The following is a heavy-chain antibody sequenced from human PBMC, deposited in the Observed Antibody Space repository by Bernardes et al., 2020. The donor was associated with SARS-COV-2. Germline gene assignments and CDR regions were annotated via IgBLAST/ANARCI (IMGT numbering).Heavy chain of an antibody. CDR2: IYYSGST. Sequence: ALSLTCPVSGGSISSGGYYWSWIRQHPGKGLEWIGYIYYSGSTYYNPSLKSRVTISVDTSKNQFSLKLSSVTAADTAVYYCAREGFDSSGYSSYWGQGTLVTVSS. J-gene: IGHJ4*02. V-gene: IGHV4-31*03. CDR3: AREGFDSSGYSSY. CDR1: GGSISSGGYY. D-gene: IGHD3-22*01.